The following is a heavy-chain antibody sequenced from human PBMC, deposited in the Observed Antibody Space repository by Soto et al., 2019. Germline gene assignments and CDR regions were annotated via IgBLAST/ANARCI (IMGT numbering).Heavy chain of an antibody. CDR2: ISYDGSDN. J-gene: IGHJ4*02. Sequence: ESGGGVVQPGRSLRLSCAASGFTFSSYAMHWVRQAPGKGLEWVAVISYDGSDNYYADSVKGRFTISRDNSKNTLNLQMNSLRADDTAVYYCAKALGELSPESYDYWGQGTLITVSS. V-gene: IGHV3-30*18. D-gene: IGHD3-16*02. CDR3: AKALGELSPESYDY. CDR1: GFTFSSYA.